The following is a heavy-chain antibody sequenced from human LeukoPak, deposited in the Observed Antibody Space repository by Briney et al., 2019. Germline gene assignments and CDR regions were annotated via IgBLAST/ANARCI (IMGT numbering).Heavy chain of an antibody. D-gene: IGHD4-11*01. CDR3: ARDFLLQSEGLFDY. Sequence: PSETLSLTCTVSGGSTSSYYWSWIRQPAGKGLEWIGRFYISGSTNYNPSLKSRVTMSVDTSKNQFSLRLNSVTAADTAVYYCARDFLLQSEGLFDYWGQGTLVTVSS. J-gene: IGHJ4*02. V-gene: IGHV4-4*07. CDR2: FYISGST. CDR1: GGSTSSYY.